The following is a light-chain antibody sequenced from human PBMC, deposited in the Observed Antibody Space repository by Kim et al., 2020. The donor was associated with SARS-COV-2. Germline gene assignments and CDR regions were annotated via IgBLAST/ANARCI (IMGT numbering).Light chain of an antibody. CDR3: QLYNKWTYT. Sequence: FLFPGEIASFSCRANQSVSTNLVLYQQKPGPAPRFPIYGSFTRATGVPVRFSGSVFGTEFNLTFSSLQSEDFEVYYCQLYNKWTYTFCQRIKLEI. CDR2: GSF. CDR1: QSVSTN. V-gene: IGKV3-15*01. J-gene: IGKJ2*01.